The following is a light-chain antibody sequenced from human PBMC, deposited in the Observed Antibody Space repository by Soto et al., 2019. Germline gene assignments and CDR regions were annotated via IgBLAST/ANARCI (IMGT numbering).Light chain of an antibody. V-gene: IGKV1-39*01. Sequence: GDRVTITCRASQSISSYLNWYQQKPGKAPKLLIYAASSLQSGVPSRFSGSGSGTDFTLTISSLQPEDFATYYCQQSYSTLYTFGQGTKLEIK. J-gene: IGKJ2*01. CDR3: QQSYSTLYT. CDR2: AAS. CDR1: QSISSY.